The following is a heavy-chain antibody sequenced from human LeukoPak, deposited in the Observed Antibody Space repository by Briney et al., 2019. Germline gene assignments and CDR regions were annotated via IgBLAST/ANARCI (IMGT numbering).Heavy chain of an antibody. D-gene: IGHD3-3*01. Sequence: SETLSLTCAVSGGSFSDSSWTWIRQSPGKGLEWIGDINHGGSTTYNPSLKSRVIISIDTSKSQFSLKMSSVTAADMAAYYCAREHTIYPLRSRAQFFDFWGQGTLVTVSS. CDR2: INHGGST. CDR1: GGSFSDSS. J-gene: IGHJ4*02. CDR3: AREHTIYPLRSRAQFFDF. V-gene: IGHV4-34*01.